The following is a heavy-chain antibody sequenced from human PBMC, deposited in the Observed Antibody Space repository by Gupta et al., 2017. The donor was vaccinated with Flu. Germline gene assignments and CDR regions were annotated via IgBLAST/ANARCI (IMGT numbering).Heavy chain of an antibody. J-gene: IGHJ4*02. Sequence: EVQLVESGGGLVQPGGSLRLSCAASGFTFTNYWMHWVRQAPGMGLVWVSGINNDGRVTYYADSVKGRFTISRDNARNTLSLQMNSLRVEDTAVYYCSTTFEGGGQGTLVSVSS. V-gene: IGHV3-74*01. CDR3: STTFEG. D-gene: IGHD3-9*01. CDR2: INNDGRVT. CDR1: GFTFTNYW.